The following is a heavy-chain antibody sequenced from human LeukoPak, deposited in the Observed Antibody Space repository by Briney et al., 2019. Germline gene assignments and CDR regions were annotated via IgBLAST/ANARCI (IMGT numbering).Heavy chain of an antibody. D-gene: IGHD3-10*01. CDR1: GFTFSSYG. V-gene: IGHV3-23*01. CDR2: ISGSGDNT. J-gene: IGHJ3*02. CDR3: AKAGNKRPSDAFDI. Sequence: GRSLRLSCAASGFTFSSYGMSWVRQPPGKWLEWVSSISGSGDNTYYSDSVKGRFTISRDNSKNTLYLQMNSVRAEDTAVYYCAKAGNKRPSDAFDIWGQGTMVTVSS.